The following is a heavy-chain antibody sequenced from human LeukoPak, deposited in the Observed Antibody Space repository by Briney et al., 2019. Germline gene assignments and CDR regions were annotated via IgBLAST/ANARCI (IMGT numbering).Heavy chain of an antibody. Sequence: PSETLSLTCTVSGGSISSGSYYWSWIRQPPGKRLEWIGYIISTGTINYNPSLKSRVTISIDTSKNQLSLQLTSVTAADTAVYYCARGAFFLVDSRPWGQGTLVTVSS. CDR1: GGSISSGSYY. V-gene: IGHV4-61*01. D-gene: IGHD3-3*02. J-gene: IGHJ5*02. CDR3: ARGAFFLVDSRP. CDR2: IISTGTI.